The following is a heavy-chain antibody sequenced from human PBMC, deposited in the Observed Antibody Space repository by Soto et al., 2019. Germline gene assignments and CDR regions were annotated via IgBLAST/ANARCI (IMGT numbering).Heavy chain of an antibody. Sequence: QVQLQESGPGLVKPSESLSITCTVSGGSISSYYWSWTRQPAGKGLAWVGRFYPTGKTNYKPSLPGRLTLSADTSRNQFSLILTSVTAADTAVYYCARCGLDYGMDVWGQGTTVTVSS. V-gene: IGHV4-4*07. CDR1: GGSISSYY. D-gene: IGHD3-16*01. CDR3: ARCGLDYGMDV. CDR2: FYPTGKT. J-gene: IGHJ6*02.